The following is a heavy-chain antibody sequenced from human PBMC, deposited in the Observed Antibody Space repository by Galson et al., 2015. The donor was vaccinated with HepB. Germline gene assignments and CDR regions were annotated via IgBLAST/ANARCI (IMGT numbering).Heavy chain of an antibody. CDR2: IYYSGST. CDR3: ARDIPHYGGNSNWFDP. D-gene: IGHD4-23*01. J-gene: IGHJ5*02. Sequence: SETLSLTCTVSGGSISSYYWSWIRQPPGKGLEWIGYIYYSGSTNYNPSLKSRVTISVDTSKNQFSLKLSSVTAADTAVYYCARDIPHYGGNSNWFDPWGQGTLVTVSS. V-gene: IGHV4-59*01. CDR1: GGSISSYY.